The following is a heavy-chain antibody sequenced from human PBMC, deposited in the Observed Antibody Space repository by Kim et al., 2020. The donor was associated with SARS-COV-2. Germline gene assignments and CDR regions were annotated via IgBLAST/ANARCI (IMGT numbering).Heavy chain of an antibody. D-gene: IGHD4-17*01. J-gene: IGHJ4*02. CDR1: GFTFSNFI. V-gene: IGHV3-23*01. Sequence: GGSLRLSCAASGFTFSNFIMTWVRQAPGKGLEWVSAISGSGSSTHYADSVKGRFTISRDNSKNILYLQMNNLRAEDTALYYCVNTVTAGLVDYWGQGTLVSVSS. CDR2: ISGSGSST. CDR3: VNTVTAGLVDY.